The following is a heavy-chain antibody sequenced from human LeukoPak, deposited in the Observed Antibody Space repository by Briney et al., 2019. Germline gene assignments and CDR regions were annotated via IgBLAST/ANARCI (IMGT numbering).Heavy chain of an antibody. J-gene: IGHJ5*02. CDR3: ARGRNDYVWGSYLNWFDP. V-gene: IGHV3-30*04. D-gene: IGHD3-16*02. CDR2: ISYDGSNT. CDR1: GFTFSSYA. Sequence: GGSLRLSCAASGFTFSSYAMHWVRQAPGKGLEWVAVISYDGSNTYYADSVKGRFTISRGNSKNTLYLQMNSLRAEDTAVYYCARGRNDYVWGSYLNWFDPWGQGTLVTVSS.